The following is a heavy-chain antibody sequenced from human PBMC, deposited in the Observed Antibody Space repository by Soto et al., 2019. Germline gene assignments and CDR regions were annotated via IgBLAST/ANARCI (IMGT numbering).Heavy chain of an antibody. D-gene: IGHD3-10*01. V-gene: IGHV4-30-2*01. CDR3: ARAQFYSGSGNYNNLMFDA. Sequence: SETLSLTCAVSGGSIGGVGYSWSWIRQPPGGGLEWIGYMYHSGTFLKSPSLKTRLTMSLDMSKNQFSLTLNSMTAADTAVYYCARAQFYSGSGNYNNLMFDAWGQGIQVSVSS. J-gene: IGHJ5*02. CDR1: GGSIGGVGYS. CDR2: MYHSGTF.